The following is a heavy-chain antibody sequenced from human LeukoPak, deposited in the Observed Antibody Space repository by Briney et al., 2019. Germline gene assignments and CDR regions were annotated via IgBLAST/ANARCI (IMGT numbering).Heavy chain of an antibody. CDR3: ATVLGFGDYVPFDY. V-gene: IGHV1-69*13. D-gene: IGHD3-16*01. J-gene: IGHJ4*02. CDR2: IIPIFGTA. CDR1: GGTFSSYA. Sequence: SVKVSCKASGGTFSSYAISWVRQAPGQGLEWMGGIIPIFGTANYAQKFQGRVTITADESTSTAYMELSSLRSEDTAVYYCATVLGFGDYVPFDYWGQGTLVTVSS.